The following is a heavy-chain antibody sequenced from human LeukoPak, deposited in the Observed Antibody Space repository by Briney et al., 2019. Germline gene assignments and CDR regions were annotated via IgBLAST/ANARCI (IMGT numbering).Heavy chain of an antibody. V-gene: IGHV3-30*02. D-gene: IGHD4-17*01. Sequence: QSGGSLRLSCAASGFTFSSYGMHWVRQAPGKGLEWVAFIRYDGSNKYYADSVKGRFTISRDNSKNTLYLQMNSLRAEDTAVYYCAKDLKGYGDSYYFDYWGQGTLVTVSS. CDR1: GFTFSSYG. CDR3: AKDLKGYGDSYYFDY. CDR2: IRYDGSNK. J-gene: IGHJ4*02.